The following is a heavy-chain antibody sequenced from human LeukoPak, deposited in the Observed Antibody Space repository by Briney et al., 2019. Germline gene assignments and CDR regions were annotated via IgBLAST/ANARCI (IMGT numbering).Heavy chain of an antibody. D-gene: IGHD3-10*01. CDR1: GGSISSANYY. V-gene: IGHV4-61*02. Sequence: PSETLSLTCTVSGGSISSANYYWTWIRQSAGKGLEWIGRRSGSGGTTYNPSLKSRITILLDMSNNQFSLRLNSVTAADTAVYYCARAGGVLGYFDYWGQGAQVTVSS. CDR3: ARAGGVLGYFDY. J-gene: IGHJ4*02. CDR2: RSGSGGT.